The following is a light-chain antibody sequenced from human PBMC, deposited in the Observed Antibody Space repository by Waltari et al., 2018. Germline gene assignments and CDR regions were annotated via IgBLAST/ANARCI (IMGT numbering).Light chain of an antibody. J-gene: IGLJ3*02. Sequence: QSALTQPASVSGSPGPSITISCTVTSSDIGGYKHVSWYQQHPGKAPKLMIYDVSNRPSGVSIRFSGSKSGNTASLTISGLQAEDEADYYCSSFASSSTWVFGGGTKLTVL. V-gene: IGLV2-14*03. CDR3: SSFASSSTWV. CDR1: SSDIGGYKH. CDR2: DVS.